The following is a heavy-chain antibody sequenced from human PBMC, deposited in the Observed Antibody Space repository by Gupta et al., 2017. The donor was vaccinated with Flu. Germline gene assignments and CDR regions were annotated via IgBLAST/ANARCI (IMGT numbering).Heavy chain of an antibody. V-gene: IGHV3-23*01. D-gene: IGHD2-21*01. CDR3: AKDRPNRGLVVPVPMRGNFYFYLGD. CDR2: ITGRSDGT. Sequence: LLESGGDLVQPGGSLRLSCAASAFASSDYVMTWVRPAPGKGLEWVSSITGRSDGTYYADSVKGRFTVSRDNSRSTLFLHMSSLRAEDTAIYYCAKDRPNRGLVVPVPMRGNFYFYLGDWGKGTTVTVPS. CDR1: AFASSDYV. J-gene: IGHJ6*03.